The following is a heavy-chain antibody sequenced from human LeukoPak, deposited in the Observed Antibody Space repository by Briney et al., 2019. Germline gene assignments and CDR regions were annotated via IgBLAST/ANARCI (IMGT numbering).Heavy chain of an antibody. J-gene: IGHJ4*01. Sequence: GGSLRLSCAASGFTFSNSAMSWVRQAPGKGLEGVSTLSGSGITTYYADSVKGRFTISRDNSKNTLYLQMNGLRAEDTAVYYCAKGIYSSGWSYFDYWGHGTLVTVSS. V-gene: IGHV3-23*01. CDR3: AKGIYSSGWSYFDY. CDR2: LSGSGITT. CDR1: GFTFSNSA. D-gene: IGHD6-19*01.